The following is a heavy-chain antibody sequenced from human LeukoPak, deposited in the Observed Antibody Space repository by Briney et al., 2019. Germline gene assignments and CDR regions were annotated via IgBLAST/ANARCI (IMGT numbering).Heavy chain of an antibody. CDR1: GGSVSGYF. CDR2: IEYSGST. Sequence: SETLSLTSIVSGGSVSGYFWTWIRQPPGKELEWIGYIEYSGSTNYNPSLRSRVTISVDTSKNQFSLRLNSVTAADTAVYYCARGFRGSNFFFDYWGQGTLVTVSS. CDR3: ARGFRGSNFFFDY. J-gene: IGHJ4*02. V-gene: IGHV4-59*02. D-gene: IGHD6-13*01.